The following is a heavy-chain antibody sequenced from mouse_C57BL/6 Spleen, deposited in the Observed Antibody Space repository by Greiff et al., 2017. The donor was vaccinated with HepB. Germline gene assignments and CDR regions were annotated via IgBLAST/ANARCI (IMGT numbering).Heavy chain of an antibody. Sequence: VHLVESGPELVKPGASVKISCKASGYAFSSSWMNWVKQRPGKGLEWIGRIYPGDGDTNYNGKFKGKATLTADKSSSTAYMQLSSLTSEDSAVYFCARKGGYYGFAYWGQGTLVTVSA. V-gene: IGHV1-82*01. CDR2: IYPGDGDT. CDR1: GYAFSSSW. D-gene: IGHD2-3*01. CDR3: ARKGGYYGFAY. J-gene: IGHJ3*01.